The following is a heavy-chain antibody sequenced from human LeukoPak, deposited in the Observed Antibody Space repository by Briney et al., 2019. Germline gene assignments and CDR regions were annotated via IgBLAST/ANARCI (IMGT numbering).Heavy chain of an antibody. J-gene: IGHJ4*02. Sequence: SETLSLTCTVSGGSISSSSYYWGWIRQPPGKGLEWIGSIYYSGSTYYNPSLKSRVTISVDTSKNQFSLKLSSVTAADTAVYYCARTASFYKRFDYWGQGTLATVSS. D-gene: IGHD3-16*02. V-gene: IGHV4-39*07. CDR1: GGSISSSSYY. CDR3: ARTASFYKRFDY. CDR2: IYYSGST.